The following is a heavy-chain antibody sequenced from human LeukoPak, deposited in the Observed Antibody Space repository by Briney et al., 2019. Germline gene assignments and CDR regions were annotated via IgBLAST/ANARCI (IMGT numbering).Heavy chain of an antibody. V-gene: IGHV1-8*01. J-gene: IGHJ4*02. CDR1: GYTFTSYD. CDR3: ARGPYGTGSHFDF. CDR2: MNPNSGDT. Sequence: ASVKVSCKASGYTFTSYDINWVRQATGQGLEWMGWMNPNSGDTGYTQRFQGRVTMTRDTSISTAYMELSSLRSEDTAVYYCARGPYGTGSHFDFWGQGTLVTVSS. D-gene: IGHD3-10*01.